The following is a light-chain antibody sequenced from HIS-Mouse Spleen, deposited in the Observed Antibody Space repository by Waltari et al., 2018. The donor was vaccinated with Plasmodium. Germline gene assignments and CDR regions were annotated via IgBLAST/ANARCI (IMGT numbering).Light chain of an antibody. J-gene: IGLJ1*01. CDR3: QAWDSSTDYV. CDR1: NLGDKY. V-gene: IGLV3-1*01. Sequence: SYELTQPTSVSVSPGQTASITRSGVNLGDKYACWYQQKPGQSPVLVIDQDSKRPSGITERFSGSNSGNTATLTISGTQAMDEADYYCQAWDSSTDYVFGTGTKVTVL. CDR2: QDS.